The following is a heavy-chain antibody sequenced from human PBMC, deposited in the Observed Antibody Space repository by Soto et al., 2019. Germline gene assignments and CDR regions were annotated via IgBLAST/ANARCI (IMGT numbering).Heavy chain of an antibody. V-gene: IGHV4-39*01. D-gene: IGHD2-15*01. CDR2: IYYSGST. J-gene: IGHJ3*02. CDR1: GGSISSSSYY. CDR3: ALVVAATLGAFDI. Sequence: PSETLSLTCTVSGGSISSSSYYWGWIRQPPGKGLEWIGSIYYSGSTYYNPSLKSRVTISVDTSENQFSLKLSSVTAADTAVYYCALVVAATLGAFDIWGQGTMVTVSS.